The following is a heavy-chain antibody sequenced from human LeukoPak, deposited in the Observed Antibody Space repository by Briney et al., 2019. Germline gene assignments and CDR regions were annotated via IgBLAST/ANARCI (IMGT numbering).Heavy chain of an antibody. J-gene: IGHJ4*02. Sequence: GGSLRLSCVASGFTFSSYAMSWVRQAPGKGLEWVSGISGSGGSTYYADSVKGRFTISRDNSKNTLYVQMNSLRAEDTAVYYCAKSRYGSGSSIDYWGQGTLVTVSS. CDR2: ISGSGGST. CDR3: AKSRYGSGSSIDY. D-gene: IGHD3-10*01. V-gene: IGHV3-23*01. CDR1: GFTFSSYA.